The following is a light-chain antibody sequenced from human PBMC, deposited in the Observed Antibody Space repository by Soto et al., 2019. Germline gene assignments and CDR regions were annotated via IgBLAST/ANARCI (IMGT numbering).Light chain of an antibody. CDR3: QQYYSVPYT. Sequence: DIVMTQSPDSLAVSLGERATINCKSSQSVLYSSNNKNYLAWYQQKPGHPPTLLIYWAFIRESGVPDRFSGSGSGTDFTLTISSLQAEDVAVYYCQQYYSVPYTFGQGTKLEIK. CDR1: QSVLYSSNNKNY. J-gene: IGKJ2*01. CDR2: WAF. V-gene: IGKV4-1*01.